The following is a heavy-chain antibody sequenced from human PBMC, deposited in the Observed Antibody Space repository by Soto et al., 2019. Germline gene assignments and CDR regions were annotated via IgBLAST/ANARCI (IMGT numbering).Heavy chain of an antibody. Sequence: QLHLQESGPRLLKPSETLSLTCTVSGVSITSTTHYWAWIRQPPGKRLEWIGRVYYTGTTYSAASLTNRLTMSVDTSKNQFSLNVNSLTAADTALYHSSRLSNCFTDGCIFDSWGQGILVTVSS. CDR1: GVSITSTTHY. J-gene: IGHJ5*01. CDR3: SRLSNCFTDGCIFDS. D-gene: IGHD2-8*02. CDR2: VYYTGTT. V-gene: IGHV4-39*01.